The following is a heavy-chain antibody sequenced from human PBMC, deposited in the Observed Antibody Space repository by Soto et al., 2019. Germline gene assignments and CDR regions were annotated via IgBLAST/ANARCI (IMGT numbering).Heavy chain of an antibody. Sequence: VQLLESGGGLVQPGGSLRLSCAASGFTFSRHAMSWVRQAPGKGLEWVSTFGGSGSGDSTHYADSVKGRFTISRDNAKNTLYLQMNSLRAEDTAVYYCAKGKYLSISYSAMDVRGQGTTVTVSS. J-gene: IGHJ6*02. CDR1: GFTFSRHA. D-gene: IGHD5-18*01. CDR2: FGGSGSGDST. V-gene: IGHV3-23*01. CDR3: AKGKYLSISYSAMDV.